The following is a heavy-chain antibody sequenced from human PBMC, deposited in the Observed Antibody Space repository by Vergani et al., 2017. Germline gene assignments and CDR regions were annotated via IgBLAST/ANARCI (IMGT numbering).Heavy chain of an antibody. CDR3: ARVSPGDNSGWEPFDY. CDR2: IIPIIRLA. V-gene: IGHV1-69*09. CDR1: AYTFSNYY. D-gene: IGHD6-19*01. J-gene: IGHJ4*02. Sequence: QVQVVQSGAEVKKSGASVKVSCKTSAYTFSNYYMHWVRKAPGQGLEWMGRIIPIIRLATSAQKFQDRVKITGDTSTNTVYMEMNNLRSEDTAVYYCARVSPGDNSGWEPFDYWGQGTLVTVSS.